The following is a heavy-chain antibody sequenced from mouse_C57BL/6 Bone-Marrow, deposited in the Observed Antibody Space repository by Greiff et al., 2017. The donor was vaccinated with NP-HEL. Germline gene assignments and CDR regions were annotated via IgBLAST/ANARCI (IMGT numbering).Heavy chain of an antibody. Sequence: QVQLQQPGTELVKPGASVKLSCKASGYTFTSYWMHWVKQRPGQGLEWIGNINPSNGGTNYNEKFKSKATLTVDKSSSTAYLQLSSLTSEDSAVYYCARRAPIVPDWYFDDWGTGTTVTVSS. CDR2: INPSNGGT. J-gene: IGHJ1*03. V-gene: IGHV1-53*01. CDR3: ARRAPIVPDWYFDD. CDR1: GYTFTSYW. D-gene: IGHD2-12*01.